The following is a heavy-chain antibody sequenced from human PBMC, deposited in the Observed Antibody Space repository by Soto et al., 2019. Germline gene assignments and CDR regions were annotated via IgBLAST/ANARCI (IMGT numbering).Heavy chain of an antibody. V-gene: IGHV4-39*01. CDR3: ARHKEVLVASLSYGLDV. J-gene: IGHJ6*02. D-gene: IGHD2-2*01. CDR2: IYYTGDT. Sequence: SETLSLTCSVSNDSISSSRYYWGWIRQPPGKGLEWIGSIYYTGDTYYNPSLKSRVTISVDTSKNQFSLKLTSVTAADTSVYFCARHKEVLVASLSYGLDVWGQGTTVTVSS. CDR1: NDSISSSRYY.